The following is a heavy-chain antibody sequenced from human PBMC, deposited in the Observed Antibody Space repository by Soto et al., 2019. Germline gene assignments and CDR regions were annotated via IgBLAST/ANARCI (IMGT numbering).Heavy chain of an antibody. CDR3: AASPGSVAGNY. Sequence: SETLSLTCAVSGGSISSTIWWSWVRQPPGKGLEWIGEIFYSGATNYNPSLKRRVTISVDKSKNHLSLRLNSVTAADTAVYYCAASPGSVAGNYWGQGILVTVSS. V-gene: IGHV4-4*02. J-gene: IGHJ4*02. CDR1: GGSISSTIW. CDR2: IFYSGAT. D-gene: IGHD6-13*01.